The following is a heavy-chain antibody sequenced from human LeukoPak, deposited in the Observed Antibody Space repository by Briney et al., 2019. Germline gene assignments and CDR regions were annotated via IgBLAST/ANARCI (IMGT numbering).Heavy chain of an antibody. CDR3: TRESGSSRFFDY. Sequence: PGGSLRLFCAASGFTFSNHWIHWVRQAPGKGLVRVSPIYNAGTTTTYADSVKGRFTISRDNDKNTLYLQMNSLRAEDTAVYYCTRESGSSRFFDYWGQGTPVTVSS. CDR1: GFTFSNHW. D-gene: IGHD6-6*01. J-gene: IGHJ4*02. CDR2: IYNAGTTT. V-gene: IGHV3-74*01.